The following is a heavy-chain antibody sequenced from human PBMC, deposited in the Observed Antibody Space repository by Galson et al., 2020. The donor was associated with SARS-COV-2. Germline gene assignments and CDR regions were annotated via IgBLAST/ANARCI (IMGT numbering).Heavy chain of an antibody. CDR1: GDSVSSNSAA. Sequence: SQTLSLTCAISGDSVSSNSAAWNWIRQSPSRGLEWLGRTYYKSKWYNDYAVSVKSRITINPDTSKNQFSLQLNSVTPEDTAVYYCARDLPNGLWFGESPFDYLGQGTLVTVSA. V-gene: IGHV6-1*01. CDR3: ARDLPNGLWFGESPFDY. CDR2: TYYKSKWYN. D-gene: IGHD3-10*01. J-gene: IGHJ4*02.